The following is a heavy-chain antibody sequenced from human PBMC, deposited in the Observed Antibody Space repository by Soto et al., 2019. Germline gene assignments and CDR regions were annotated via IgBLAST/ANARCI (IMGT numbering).Heavy chain of an antibody. V-gene: IGHV4-39*01. D-gene: IGHD4-17*01. Sequence: SETLSLTCTVSGGSLSSSSYYWGWIRQPPGKGLEWIGSIYYSGSTYYNPSLKSRVTISVDTSKNQFSLKLSSVTAADTAVYYCARHHDYGKQFDYWGQGTLVTVSS. J-gene: IGHJ4*02. CDR2: IYYSGST. CDR3: ARHHDYGKQFDY. CDR1: GGSLSSSSYY.